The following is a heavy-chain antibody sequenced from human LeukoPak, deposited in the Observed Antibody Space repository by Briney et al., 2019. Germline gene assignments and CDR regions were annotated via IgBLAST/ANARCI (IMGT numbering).Heavy chain of an antibody. CDR1: GGTFSSYA. CDR2: IIPIRGIA. CDR3: AREGIAAAGFDY. J-gene: IGHJ4*02. V-gene: IGHV1-69*04. D-gene: IGHD6-13*01. Sequence: ASVKVSCKASGGTFSSYAISWVRQAPGQGLEWMGRIIPIRGIANYAQKLQGRITITADKSTSTAYVELSSLRSEDTAVYYCAREGIAAAGFDYWGQGTLVTVSS.